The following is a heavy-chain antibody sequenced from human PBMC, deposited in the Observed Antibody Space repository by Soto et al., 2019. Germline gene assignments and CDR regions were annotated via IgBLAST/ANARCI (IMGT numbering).Heavy chain of an antibody. CDR2: INHSGST. CDR3: ARRRGYSYVAFDI. CDR1: GGSFSGYY. V-gene: IGHV4-34*01. Sequence: SETLSLTCAVYGGSFSGYYWSWIRQPPGKGLEWIGEINHSGSTNYNPSLKSRVTISVDTSKNQFSLKLSSVTAADTAVYYCARRRGYSYVAFDIWGQGTMVTV. J-gene: IGHJ3*02. D-gene: IGHD5-18*01.